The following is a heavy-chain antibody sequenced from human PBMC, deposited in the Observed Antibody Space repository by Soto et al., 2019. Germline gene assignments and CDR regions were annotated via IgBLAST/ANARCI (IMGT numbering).Heavy chain of an antibody. D-gene: IGHD4-17*01. Sequence: GGSLRLSCAASGFTFSSYAMSWVRQAPGKGLEWVSAISGSGGSTYYADSVKGWFTISRDNSKNTLYLQMNSLRAEDAAVYYCAKDLRAPTTVAPYYYYYGMDVWGQGTTVTVSS. CDR1: GFTFSSYA. J-gene: IGHJ6*02. V-gene: IGHV3-23*01. CDR3: AKDLRAPTTVAPYYYYYGMDV. CDR2: ISGSGGST.